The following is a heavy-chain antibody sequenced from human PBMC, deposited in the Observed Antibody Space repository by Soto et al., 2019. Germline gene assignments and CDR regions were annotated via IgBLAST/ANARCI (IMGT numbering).Heavy chain of an antibody. Sequence: QVQLQESGPGLVKPSETLSLTCTVSGGSISSNFWSWIRQPPGKGLEWIGYISYGGDTNYNPSLKSRVTISLETSKNQFSLKLSSVNDADTAVYYCASGRWLQLPTLWCQGTVVTVSS. CDR2: ISYGGDT. D-gene: IGHD5-12*01. CDR1: GGSISSNF. CDR3: ASGRWLQLPTL. V-gene: IGHV4-59*08. J-gene: IGHJ3*01.